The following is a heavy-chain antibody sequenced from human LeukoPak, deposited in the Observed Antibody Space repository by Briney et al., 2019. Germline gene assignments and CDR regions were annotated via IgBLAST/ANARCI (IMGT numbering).Heavy chain of an antibody. Sequence: GGSLRLSCAASGFTFSTCSMKWVRQAPGKALEWVSSISGSSYHIYYADSVKGRFTISRDNANNLLYLQMNSLRAEDTAVYYCASGTIVGARGADNWGQGTLVTVSA. CDR3: ASGTIVGARGADN. CDR2: ISGSSYHI. J-gene: IGHJ4*02. CDR1: GFTFSTCS. V-gene: IGHV3-21*01. D-gene: IGHD1-26*01.